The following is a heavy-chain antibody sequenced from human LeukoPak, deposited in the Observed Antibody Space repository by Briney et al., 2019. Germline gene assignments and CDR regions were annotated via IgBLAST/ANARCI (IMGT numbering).Heavy chain of an antibody. CDR3: ARLEQYYDSSGYLYYYYGMDV. J-gene: IGHJ6*02. D-gene: IGHD3-22*01. CDR1: GGSISSYY. CDR2: IYYSGST. V-gene: IGHV4-59*08. Sequence: SETLSLTCTVSGGSISSYYWSWIRQPPGKGLEWLGYIYYSGSTNYNPSLKSRVTISVDTSKNQFSLKLSSVTAADTAVYYCARLEQYYDSSGYLYYYYGMDVWGQGTTVTVSS.